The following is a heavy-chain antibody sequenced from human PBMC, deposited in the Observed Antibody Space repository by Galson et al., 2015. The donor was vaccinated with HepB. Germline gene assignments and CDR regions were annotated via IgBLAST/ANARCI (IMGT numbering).Heavy chain of an antibody. CDR3: ARGGMATRGGPTFDF. CDR1: GYTFSSYG. Sequence: SCKASGYTFSSYGINWVRQAPGQGLEWMGRISGHNGNANYAQKLQGRVSMTTDRSTTTAYMELRSLRSDDTAVYYCARGGMATRGGPTFDFWGQGTLVTVSS. CDR2: ISGHNGNA. D-gene: IGHD5-24*01. J-gene: IGHJ4*02. V-gene: IGHV1-18*01.